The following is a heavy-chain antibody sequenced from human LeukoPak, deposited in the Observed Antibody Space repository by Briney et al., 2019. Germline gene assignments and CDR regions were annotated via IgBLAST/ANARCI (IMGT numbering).Heavy chain of an antibody. J-gene: IGHJ4*02. V-gene: IGHV6-1*01. D-gene: IGHD2-15*01. CDR3: ARGGGGRGLFDF. CDR1: GDSVSNNSAT. Sequence: SQTLSLTCAISGDSVSNNSATWNWIRQSQSRGLEWLGRTFYRSKWFNDYGKSVISRITINPDTSKNHFSLQLNSVTPEDTAVYYCARGGGGRGLFDFWGQGTLVTVSS. CDR2: TFYRSKWFN.